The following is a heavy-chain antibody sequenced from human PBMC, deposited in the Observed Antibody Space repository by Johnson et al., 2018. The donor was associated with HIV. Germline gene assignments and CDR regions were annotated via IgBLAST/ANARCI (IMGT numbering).Heavy chain of an antibody. D-gene: IGHD3-22*01. V-gene: IGHV3-30-3*01. Sequence: QEKLVESGGGVVQTGRSLRLSCAASGFTFSSYAMHWVRQAPGKGLEWVAIISYDGTNKYYADSVKGRFTISRDNSKNTLYLQMNSLRAEDTAVYYCAKDEHYYDSRNGGAFDIWGQGEMVTVSS. J-gene: IGHJ3*02. CDR2: ISYDGTNK. CDR1: GFTFSSYA. CDR3: AKDEHYYDSRNGGAFDI.